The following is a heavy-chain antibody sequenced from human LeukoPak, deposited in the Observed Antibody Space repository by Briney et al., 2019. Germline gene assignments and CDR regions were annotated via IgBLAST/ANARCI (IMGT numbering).Heavy chain of an antibody. J-gene: IGHJ4*02. CDR3: ARVGVVAANDY. D-gene: IGHD2-15*01. V-gene: IGHV5-51*03. CDR1: GSSFTSSW. CDR2: IYPVVSAT. Sequence: GDPLKISCKGSGSSFTSSWSGWLRKMPGKGLEWMGIIYPVVSATSYSTSFQGQVTISGDRSISTAYLQWSSLKASETAMYYCARVGVVAANDYWGQGKLVTVSS.